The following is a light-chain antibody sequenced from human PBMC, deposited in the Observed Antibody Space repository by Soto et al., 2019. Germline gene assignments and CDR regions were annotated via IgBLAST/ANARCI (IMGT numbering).Light chain of an antibody. CDR2: EVS. CDR1: SRDVGGYNY. V-gene: IGLV2-14*01. CDR3: SSYVNYNTFVI. Sequence: QSVLTQPASVSGSPGQSITISCSGTSRDVGGYNYVSWHQQHPGKAPKVIITEVSNRPSGVSNRFSGSKSGNTASLTISGLQAEDEADYYCSSYVNYNTFVIFGGGTKVTV. J-gene: IGLJ2*01.